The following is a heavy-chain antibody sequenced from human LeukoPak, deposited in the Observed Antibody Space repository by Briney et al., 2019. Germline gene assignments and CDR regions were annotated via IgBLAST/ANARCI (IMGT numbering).Heavy chain of an antibody. CDR1: GYTFTGYY. D-gene: IGHD2-15*01. V-gene: IGHV1-2*06. Sequence: ASVKVSCKASGYTFTGYYMHWVRQAPGQGLEWMGRINPNSGGTNYAQKFQGRVTMTRDTSISTAYMELSRLRPDDAAVYYCARGDIVVVVAATIDYWGQGTLVTVSS. CDR2: INPNSGGT. J-gene: IGHJ4*02. CDR3: ARGDIVVVVAATIDY.